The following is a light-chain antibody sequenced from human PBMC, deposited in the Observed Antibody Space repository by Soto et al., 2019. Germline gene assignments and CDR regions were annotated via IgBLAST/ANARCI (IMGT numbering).Light chain of an antibody. Sequence: QSALTQPASVSGSPGQSITISCTGTSSDVGGYDFVSWYRHHPGKAPKLIISEVSNRPSGVSNRFSGSKSGNTASLTISGLQAEDDADYYCSSYTTTTTRLVFGGGTKVTVL. CDR1: SSDVGGYDF. CDR2: EVS. J-gene: IGLJ3*02. V-gene: IGLV2-14*01. CDR3: SSYTTTTTRLV.